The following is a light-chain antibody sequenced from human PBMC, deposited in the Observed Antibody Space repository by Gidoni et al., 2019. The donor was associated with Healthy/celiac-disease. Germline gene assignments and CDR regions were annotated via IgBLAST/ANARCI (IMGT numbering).Light chain of an antibody. Sequence: DIVMTQSPDSLAVSLGARATINCKSSQSVLYSSNNKNYLAWYQQKPGQPPKLLIYWASTRESGVPDRFSGSGSGTDFTLTISSLQAEDVAVYYCQQYYSPPLTFGGGTKVEIK. CDR3: QQYYSPPLT. J-gene: IGKJ4*01. CDR1: QSVLYSSNNKNY. CDR2: WAS. V-gene: IGKV4-1*01.